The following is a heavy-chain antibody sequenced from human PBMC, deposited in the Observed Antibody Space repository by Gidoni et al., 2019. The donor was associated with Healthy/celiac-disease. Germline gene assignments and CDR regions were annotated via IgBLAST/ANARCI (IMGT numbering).Heavy chain of an antibody. CDR3: AKGDGDKPYYYYGMDV. J-gene: IGHJ6*02. CDR1: GFTFDDYA. Sequence: ELQLLESGGVVLQPGGSLRLSCAASGFTFDDYAMHWVRQAPGKGLEWVSLISWDGGSTYDADSVKGRFTIYRDNSKNSRYLQMNSLRAEDTALYYCAKGDGDKPYYYYGMDVGGQGTTVTVSS. CDR2: ISWDGGST. V-gene: IGHV3-43D*04.